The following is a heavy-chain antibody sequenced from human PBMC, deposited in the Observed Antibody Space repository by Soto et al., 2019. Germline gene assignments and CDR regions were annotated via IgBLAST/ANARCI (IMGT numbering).Heavy chain of an antibody. J-gene: IGHJ4*02. CDR2: INHSGST. V-gene: IGHV4-34*01. Sequence: QVQLQQWGAGLLKPSETLSLTCAVYGGSFSGYYWSWIRQPPGKGLVWIGEINHSGSTNYNPSLRSRVNISVYTAKSLVSLTLSSVTGADTAVYYCARMSTGFDYWGQGTLVTVSS. CDR1: GGSFSGYY. D-gene: IGHD4-17*01. CDR3: ARMSTGFDY.